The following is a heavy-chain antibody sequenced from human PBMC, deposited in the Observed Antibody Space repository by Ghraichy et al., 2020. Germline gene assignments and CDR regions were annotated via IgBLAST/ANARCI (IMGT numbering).Heavy chain of an antibody. CDR3: AREAMGIGDWFDP. J-gene: IGHJ5*02. D-gene: IGHD2-21*01. V-gene: IGHV3-72*01. Sequence: GGSLRLSCAASGFTFSDHYMDWVRQAPGKGLEWVGRTRNKPNSYTTEYAASVRGRFTISRDDSKNSLYLQMNSLKTEDTAVYYCAREAMGIGDWFDPWGQGTLVTVFS. CDR2: TRNKPNSYTT. CDR1: GFTFSDHY.